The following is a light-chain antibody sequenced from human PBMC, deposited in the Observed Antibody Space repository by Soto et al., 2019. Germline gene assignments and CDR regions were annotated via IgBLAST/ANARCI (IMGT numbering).Light chain of an antibody. J-gene: IGKJ2*01. CDR1: HGISTY. V-gene: IGKV1-5*03. CDR3: QQYDSYPYT. Sequence: GDRVTITCRASHGISTYAAWFQQKPGKAPKLLIYKASSLQSGVSSRFSGGGSGTEFTLTISSLQPDDFATYYCQQYDSYPYTFGQGTKVDIK. CDR2: KAS.